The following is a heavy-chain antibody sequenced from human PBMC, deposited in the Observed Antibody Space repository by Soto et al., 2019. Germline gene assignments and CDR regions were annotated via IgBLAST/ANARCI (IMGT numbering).Heavy chain of an antibody. CDR3: AGGETRQQRDY. Sequence: QVQLQESGPGLVKPSGTLTLTCAVSGDSITSDKWWNWIRPPPGKGLQWIGEIYHSRSTKSNPFLKSRVIISVDQTTTPFTLKLSSGTAANTAVYYCAGGETRQQRDYWGQGTLVTVSS. J-gene: IGHJ4*02. V-gene: IGHV4-4*02. CDR1: GDSITSDKW. D-gene: IGHD6-13*01. CDR2: IYHSRST.